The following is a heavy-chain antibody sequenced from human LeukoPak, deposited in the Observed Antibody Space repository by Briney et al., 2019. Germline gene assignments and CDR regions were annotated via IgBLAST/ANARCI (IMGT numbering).Heavy chain of an antibody. Sequence: PGGSLRLSCVGSGFTFSTYEMTWVRQAPGKGLEWVSYISSSGGTIYYADSVKGRFTISRDNAKNSLYLQMNSLRAEDTAVYYCARVRYCSSTSCYDAFDIWGQGTMVTVSS. D-gene: IGHD2-2*01. CDR2: ISSSGGTI. CDR1: GFTFSTYE. CDR3: ARVRYCSSTSCYDAFDI. J-gene: IGHJ3*02. V-gene: IGHV3-48*03.